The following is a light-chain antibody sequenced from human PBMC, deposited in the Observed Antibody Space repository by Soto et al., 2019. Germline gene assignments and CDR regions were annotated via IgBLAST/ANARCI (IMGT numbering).Light chain of an antibody. J-gene: IGKJ4*01. V-gene: IGKV4-1*01. CDR1: QSVLYSSNNKNY. CDR2: WAS. CDR3: QQYYSTPRT. Sequence: DIVMTQSPDSLSVSLGERATINCKSSQSVLYSSNNKNYLGWYQQKPGHPPRLLIYWASTRESGVPDRFSGGGSGTDFPLTISSLQAEDVAVYYCQQYYSTPRTFGGGTKVDIK.